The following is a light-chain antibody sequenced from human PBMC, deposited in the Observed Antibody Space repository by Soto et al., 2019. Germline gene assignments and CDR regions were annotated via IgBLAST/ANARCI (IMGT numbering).Light chain of an antibody. J-gene: IGKJ4*01. V-gene: IGKV3-15*01. CDR3: QQYNNWPLT. CDR1: QSVSRN. Sequence: EIVMTQSPATLSVSPGERATLSCRASQSVSRNLAWYQQKPGQAPRLLLYGASTRATGIPARFSGSGSGTEFTLTISSLQSEDFAVYYCQQYNNWPLTFGGGTKVEIK. CDR2: GAS.